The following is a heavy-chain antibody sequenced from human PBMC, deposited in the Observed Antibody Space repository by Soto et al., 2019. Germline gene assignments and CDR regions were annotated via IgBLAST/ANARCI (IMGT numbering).Heavy chain of an antibody. CDR3: ASRTSGWYFDY. CDR1: GFTFSSYA. Sequence: EVQLLESGGGLVQPGGSLRLSCTASGFTFSSYAMNWVRQAPGKGLEWVSVISGSGGSTYYADSVKGRFTISRDNSKNTLYLQMNSLRAEDTAVYYCASRTSGWYFDYWGQGTLGTGSS. V-gene: IGHV3-23*01. J-gene: IGHJ4*02. CDR2: ISGSGGST. D-gene: IGHD6-19*01.